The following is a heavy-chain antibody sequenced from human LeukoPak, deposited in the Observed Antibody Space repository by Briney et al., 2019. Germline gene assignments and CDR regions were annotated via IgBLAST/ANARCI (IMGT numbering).Heavy chain of an antibody. CDR1: GGSVSSGSYY. V-gene: IGHV4-61*01. CDR3: ASYSSSWYYFDY. D-gene: IGHD6-13*01. CDR2: IYYSGST. Sequence: PSETLSLTCTVSGGSVSSGSYYWSWIRQPPGKGLEWIGYIYYSGSTNYNPSLKSRVTISVDTSKNQFSLKLSSVTAADTAVYYCASYSSSWYYFDYWGQGTPVTVSS. J-gene: IGHJ4*02.